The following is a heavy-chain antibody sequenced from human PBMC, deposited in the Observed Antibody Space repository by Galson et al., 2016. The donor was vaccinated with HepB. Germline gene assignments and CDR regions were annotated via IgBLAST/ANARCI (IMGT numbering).Heavy chain of an antibody. D-gene: IGHD6-19*01. J-gene: IGHJ4*02. Sequence: SLRLSCAASGFTFSMYWMSWVRQAPGKGLEWVANIKQGGREQYYVESVRGRFTISRDNAKNSLFLQMNSLRAEDTAVYYCARDRRGSGWYIDYWGQGTLVTVSS. CDR3: ARDRRGSGWYIDY. CDR1: GFTFSMYW. CDR2: IKQGGREQ. V-gene: IGHV3-7*01.